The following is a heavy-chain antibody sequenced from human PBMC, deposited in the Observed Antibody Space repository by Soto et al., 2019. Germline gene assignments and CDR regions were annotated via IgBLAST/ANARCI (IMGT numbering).Heavy chain of an antibody. V-gene: IGHV3-15*01. D-gene: IGHD4-17*01. Sequence: EVQLVESGGGLVKPGGSLRLSCAASGFTFSNAWMSWVRQAPGKGLEWVGRIKSKTDGGTTDYAAPVKGRFTISRDDSKNTLYLQMNSLKTEDTAVYYCTTVTPVTTPDYYGMDVWGQGTTVTVSS. J-gene: IGHJ6*02. CDR3: TTVTPVTTPDYYGMDV. CDR1: GFTFSNAW. CDR2: IKSKTDGGTT.